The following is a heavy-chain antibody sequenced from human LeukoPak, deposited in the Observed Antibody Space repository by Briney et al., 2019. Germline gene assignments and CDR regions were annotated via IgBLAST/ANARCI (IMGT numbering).Heavy chain of an antibody. CDR1: GFTFSSYA. J-gene: IGHJ4*02. D-gene: IGHD2-2*01. CDR2: ISGSGGST. CDR3: AKEFMLRTVCSSTSCYDIGAFDY. Sequence: PGGSLRLSRAASGFTFSSYAMSWVRQAPGKGLEWVSGISGSGGSTYNADSVKGRFTISRDNSKNTLYLQMNSLRAEDTAVYYCAKEFMLRTVCSSTSCYDIGAFDYWGQGTLVTVSS. V-gene: IGHV3-23*01.